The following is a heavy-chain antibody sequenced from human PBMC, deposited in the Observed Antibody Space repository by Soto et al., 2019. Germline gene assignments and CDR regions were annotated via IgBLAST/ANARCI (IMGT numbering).Heavy chain of an antibody. Sequence: QLQLQESGSGLVKPSQTLSLTCAVSGGSISSGGYSWSWIRQPPGKGLEWIGYFYHSGSTYYNPSLKSRVTLSVERSKNQFSLKLSSVPAADTAVYYCARGIQLYPPGGMDVWGQGTTVTVSS. CDR2: FYHSGST. D-gene: IGHD5-18*01. CDR3: ARGIQLYPPGGMDV. V-gene: IGHV4-30-2*01. J-gene: IGHJ6*02. CDR1: GGSISSGGYS.